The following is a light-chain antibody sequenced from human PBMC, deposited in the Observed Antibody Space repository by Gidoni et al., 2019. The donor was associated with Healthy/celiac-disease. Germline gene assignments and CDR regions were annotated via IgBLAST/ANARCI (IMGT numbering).Light chain of an antibody. J-gene: IGKJ1*01. CDR1: QSVSSSY. CDR2: GES. CDR3: QQYGSSPGT. V-gene: IGKV3-20*01. Sequence: EIVLTQSPGTLSLSPGERATLSCRASQSVSSSYLAWYQQKPGQAPRLLSYGESSRATGIPDRFSGSGSGTDFTLTISRLEPEDFAVYYCQQYGSSPGTFGQGTKVEIK.